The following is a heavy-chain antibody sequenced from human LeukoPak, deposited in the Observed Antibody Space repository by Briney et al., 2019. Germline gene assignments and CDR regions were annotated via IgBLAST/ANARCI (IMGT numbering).Heavy chain of an antibody. CDR2: MPYDGSSE. D-gene: IGHD3-9*01. CDR3: ARDSDYDILTGLDY. Sequence: GGSLRLSCAASGFIFSAYAMSWVRQAPGKGLEWVAVMPYDGSSEYYADSVKGRFTVSRDNSKNMLYLQMNSLRAEDTAVYYCARDSDYDILTGLDYWGQGTLVTVSS. J-gene: IGHJ4*02. CDR1: GFIFSAYA. V-gene: IGHV3-30*04.